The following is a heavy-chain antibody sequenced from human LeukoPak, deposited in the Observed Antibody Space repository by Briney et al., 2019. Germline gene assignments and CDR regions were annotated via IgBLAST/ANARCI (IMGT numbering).Heavy chain of an antibody. D-gene: IGHD6-13*01. V-gene: IGHV4-59*12. CDR2: IYYSGST. CDR3: ARDRAYSSSWPNWFDP. CDR1: GGSISSYY. J-gene: IGHJ5*02. Sequence: SETLSLTCTVSGGSISSYYWSWIRQPPGKGLEWIGYIYYSGSTNYTASLKGRVTMSVDTSKNQFSLKLSSVTAADTAVYYCARDRAYSSSWPNWFDPWGQGTLVTVSS.